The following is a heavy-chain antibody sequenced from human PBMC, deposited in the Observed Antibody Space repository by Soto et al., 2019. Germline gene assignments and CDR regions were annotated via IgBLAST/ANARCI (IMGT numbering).Heavy chain of an antibody. J-gene: IGHJ6*02. CDR2: IYYSGST. V-gene: IGHV4-59*01. D-gene: IGHD6-6*01. CDR3: ARYPRKSTRLELVRGYYYYGMDV. Sequence: PSETLSLTCTVSGGSISSYYWSWIRQPPGKGLEWIGYIYYSGSTNYNPSLKSRVTISVDTSKNQFSLKLSSVTAADTAVYYCARYPRKSTRLELVRGYYYYGMDVWGQGTTVTVSS. CDR1: GGSISSYY.